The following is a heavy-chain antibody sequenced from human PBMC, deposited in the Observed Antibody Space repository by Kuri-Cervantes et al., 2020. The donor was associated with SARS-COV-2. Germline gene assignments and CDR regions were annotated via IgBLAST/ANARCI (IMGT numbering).Heavy chain of an antibody. CDR3: ARSGITMIDY. D-gene: IGHD3-22*01. CDR2: INHSGST. CDR1: SGSFSGYY. J-gene: IGHJ4*02. Sequence: GSLRLSCAVYSGSFSGYYWSWIRQPPGKGLEWIGEINHSGSTNYNPSLKSRVTISVDTSKNQFSLKLSSVTAADTAVYYCARSGITMIDYWGQGTLVTVSS. V-gene: IGHV4-34*01.